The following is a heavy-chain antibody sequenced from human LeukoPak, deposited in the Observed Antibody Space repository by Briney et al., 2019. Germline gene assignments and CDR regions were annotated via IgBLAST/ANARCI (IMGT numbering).Heavy chain of an antibody. D-gene: IGHD3-10*01. CDR3: ARGNLYGSGSYDWFDP. Sequence: SETLSLTCAVYGGSFSGYYWSWIRQPPGKGLEWIGEINHSGSTNYNPSLKSRVTISVDTSKNQFSLKLSSVTAADTAVYYCARGNLYGSGSYDWFDPWGQGTLVTVSS. CDR1: GGSFSGYY. V-gene: IGHV4-34*01. CDR2: INHSGST. J-gene: IGHJ5*02.